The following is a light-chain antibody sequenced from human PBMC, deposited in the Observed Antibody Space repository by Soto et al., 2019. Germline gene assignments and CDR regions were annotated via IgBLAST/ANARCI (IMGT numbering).Light chain of an antibody. CDR2: AAS. V-gene: IGKV1-39*01. Sequence: DIQMTQSPSFLSASVGDRVTITCRASQSINSNLNWFQQKPGRAPNVLISAASTLQSGVPSRFSGCGSGTDFTLTISSLQPEDFATYYCQQNFNTPITFGQGTRLEIK. J-gene: IGKJ5*01. CDR3: QQNFNTPIT. CDR1: QSINSN.